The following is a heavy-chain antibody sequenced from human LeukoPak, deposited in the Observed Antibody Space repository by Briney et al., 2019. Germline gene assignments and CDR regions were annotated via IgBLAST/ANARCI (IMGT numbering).Heavy chain of an antibody. CDR3: ARGRVYYYDSSGYMYYFDY. J-gene: IGHJ4*02. D-gene: IGHD3-22*01. CDR2: IYYSGST. V-gene: IGHV4-59*01. CDR1: GGSISSYY. Sequence: SETLSLTCTVSGGSISSYYWSWIRQPPGKGLEWIGYIYYSGSTNYNPSLKGRATISVDTSKNQFSLKLSSVTAADTAVYYCARGRVYYYDSSGYMYYFDYWGQGTLVTVSS.